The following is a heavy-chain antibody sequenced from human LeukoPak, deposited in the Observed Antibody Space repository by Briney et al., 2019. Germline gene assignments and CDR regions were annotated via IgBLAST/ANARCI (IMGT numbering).Heavy chain of an antibody. CDR1: GYTFTSYA. J-gene: IGHJ4*02. Sequence: ASVKVSCKASGYTFTSYAMHWVRQAPGQRLEWMGWINAGNGNTKYSQKFQGRVTITRDTSASTAYMELSSLRSEDTAAYYCARGYSSGWYPAYWGLGTLVTVSS. CDR2: INAGNGNT. D-gene: IGHD6-19*01. CDR3: ARGYSSGWYPAY. V-gene: IGHV1-3*01.